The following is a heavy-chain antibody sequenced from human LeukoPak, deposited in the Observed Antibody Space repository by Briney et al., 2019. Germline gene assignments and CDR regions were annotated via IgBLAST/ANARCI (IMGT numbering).Heavy chain of an antibody. CDR1: GFTFSSYW. J-gene: IGHJ4*02. CDR3: AREKLAVAGTHLDY. D-gene: IGHD6-19*01. Sequence: GGSLRLSCAASGFTFSSYWMSWVRQAPGKGLEWVANIKQDGSEKYYVDSVKGRFTISRDNAKNSLYLQMNSLRAEDTAVYYCAREKLAVAGTHLDYWGQGTLVTVSS. V-gene: IGHV3-7*01. CDR2: IKQDGSEK.